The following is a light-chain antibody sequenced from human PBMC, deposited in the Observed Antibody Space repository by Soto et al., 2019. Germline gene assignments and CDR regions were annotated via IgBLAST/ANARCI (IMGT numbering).Light chain of an antibody. V-gene: IGLV2-14*01. J-gene: IGLJ1*01. CDR1: SSDIGRYNY. CDR2: EVN. CDR3: TSCITANTRCV. Sequence: SVLTQPASVSGSPGQSITITCTGTSSDIGRYNYVSWFQQHPGKVPKLVIFEVNYRPSGVSDRFSGSKSGNTASLTITGLQAEDEADYYCTSCITANTRCVFGSGNKVTVL.